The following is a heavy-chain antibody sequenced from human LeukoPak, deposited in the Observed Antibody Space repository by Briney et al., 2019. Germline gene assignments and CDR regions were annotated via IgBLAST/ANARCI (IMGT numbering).Heavy chain of an antibody. D-gene: IGHD3-3*01. CDR1: GYTFTGYY. J-gene: IGHJ4*02. Sequence: ASVKVSCKASGYTFTGYYMHWVRQAPGQGLEWMGWINPNSGGTNYAQKFQGRVTMTRDTSISTAYMELSRLRSDDTAVYYCARKWHDFWSGYPEYYFDYWGQGTLVTVSS. CDR2: INPNSGGT. CDR3: ARKWHDFWSGYPEYYFDY. V-gene: IGHV1-2*02.